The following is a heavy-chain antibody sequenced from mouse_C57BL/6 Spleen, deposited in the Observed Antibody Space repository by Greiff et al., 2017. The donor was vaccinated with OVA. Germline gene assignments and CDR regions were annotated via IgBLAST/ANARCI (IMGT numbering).Heavy chain of an antibody. J-gene: IGHJ2*01. CDR1: GFTFSSYG. Sequence: EVHLVESGGDLVKPGGSLKLSCAASGFTFSSYGMSWVRQTPDKRLEWVATISSGGSYTYYPDSVKGRFTISRDNAKNTLYLQISSLKSEDTAMYYCASPITSYFDYWGQGTTLTVSS. CDR2: ISSGGSYT. V-gene: IGHV5-6*01. CDR3: ASPITSYFDY. D-gene: IGHD1-1*01.